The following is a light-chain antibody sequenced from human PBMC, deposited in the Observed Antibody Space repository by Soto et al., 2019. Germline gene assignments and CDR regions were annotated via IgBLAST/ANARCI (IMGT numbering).Light chain of an antibody. CDR3: TSYDGTVL. CDR1: RNDPDDYNY. V-gene: IGLV2-8*01. Sequence: QSALTQPPSASGSPGQSVTISGTGTRNDPDDYNYFAWYQQHPGNVPKLIIYEVNKRPSGVPDRFSGSKSGSTATLTVSGLQADDAADYDCTSYDGTVLFGGGTKLTVL. CDR2: EVN. J-gene: IGLJ2*01.